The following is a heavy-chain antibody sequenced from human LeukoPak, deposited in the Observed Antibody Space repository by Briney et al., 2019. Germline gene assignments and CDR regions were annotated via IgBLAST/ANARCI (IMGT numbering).Heavy chain of an antibody. V-gene: IGHV4-39*01. CDR2: IYYSGST. Sequence: SETLSLTCTVSGGSISSSSYYWGWIRQPPGKGLEWIGSIYYSGSTYYNPSLKSRVTISVDTSKNQFSLKLSSVTAADTAVYYCASPYWEGPLGYYYGMDVWGQGTTVAVSS. J-gene: IGHJ6*02. CDR3: ASPYWEGPLGYYYGMDV. D-gene: IGHD1-26*01. CDR1: GGSISSSSYY.